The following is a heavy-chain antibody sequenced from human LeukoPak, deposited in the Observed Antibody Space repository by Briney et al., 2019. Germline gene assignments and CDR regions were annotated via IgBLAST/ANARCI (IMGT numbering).Heavy chain of an antibody. CDR3: ARMGGYSYGPRVKYFQH. Sequence: GASVKVSCKASGYTFTSYAMHWVRQAPGQRLEWMGWINAGNGNTKYSQKFQGRVTITRDTSASTAYMELSSLRSEDTAVYYCARMGGYSYGPRVKYFQHWGQGTLVTVSS. CDR2: INAGNGNT. D-gene: IGHD5-18*01. J-gene: IGHJ1*01. CDR1: GYTFTSYA. V-gene: IGHV1-3*01.